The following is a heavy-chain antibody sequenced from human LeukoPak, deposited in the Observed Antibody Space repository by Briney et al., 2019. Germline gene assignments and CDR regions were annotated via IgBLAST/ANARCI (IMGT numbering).Heavy chain of an antibody. J-gene: IGHJ4*02. Sequence: SQTLSLTCTVSGGSISSGSYYWSWIRQPAGKGLEWIGRIYTSGSTNYNPSLKSRVTISVDTSKNQFSLRLSSVTAADTAVYYCARVSSSSSEPHDYWGQGTLVTVSS. D-gene: IGHD6-6*01. CDR1: GGSISSGSYY. V-gene: IGHV4-61*02. CDR3: ARVSSSSSEPHDY. CDR2: IYTSGST.